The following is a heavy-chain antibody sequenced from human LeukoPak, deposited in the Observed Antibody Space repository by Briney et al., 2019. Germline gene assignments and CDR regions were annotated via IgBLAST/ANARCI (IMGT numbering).Heavy chain of an antibody. CDR3: ARDLGFDY. CDR1: GFTFSSYA. Sequence: GGSLRLSCAASGFTFSSYAMHWVRQAPGKGLEWVAVISYDGSNKYYADSVKGRFAISRDNSKNTLYLQMNSLRAEDTAAYYCARDLGFDYWGQGTLVTVFS. V-gene: IGHV3-30*09. J-gene: IGHJ4*02. CDR2: ISYDGSNK.